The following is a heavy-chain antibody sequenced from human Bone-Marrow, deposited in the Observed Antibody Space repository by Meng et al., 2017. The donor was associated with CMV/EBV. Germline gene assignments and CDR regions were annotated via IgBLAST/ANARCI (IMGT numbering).Heavy chain of an antibody. CDR3: ARGATSSDYYYYGMDV. J-gene: IGHJ6*02. Sequence: SVKVSCKASGGTFSSYAISWVRQAPGQGLEWMGRIIPILGIANYAQKFQGRVTITADNSTSTAYMELSSLRSEDTAVYYCARGATSSDYYYYGMDVWGQGTTVTGSS. V-gene: IGHV1-69*04. CDR2: IIPILGIA. D-gene: IGHD5-12*01. CDR1: GGTFSSYA.